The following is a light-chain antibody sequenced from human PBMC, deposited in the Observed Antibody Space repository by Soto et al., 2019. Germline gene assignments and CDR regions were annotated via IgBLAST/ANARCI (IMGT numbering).Light chain of an antibody. Sequence: EIVLTQSPATLSLSPGERATLSCRASQSVSRYLAWYQQKPGQAPRLLIYDTSHRATGIPARFIGSGSGTDFTLTISSLQHEVYTVYSCPQRTWWPTFGGGTNVEIK. CDR2: DTS. V-gene: IGKV3-11*01. J-gene: IGKJ4*01. CDR1: QSVSRY. CDR3: PQRTWWPT.